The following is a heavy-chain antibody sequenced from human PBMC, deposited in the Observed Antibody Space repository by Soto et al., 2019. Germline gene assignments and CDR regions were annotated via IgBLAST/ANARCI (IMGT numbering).Heavy chain of an antibody. D-gene: IGHD6-13*01. V-gene: IGHV1-2*04. CDR2: INPNSGGT. J-gene: IGHJ4*02. CDR1: GYTFTGYY. CDR3: ARRSSIAAAGTDFDY. Sequence: GASVKVSCKASGYTFTGYYMHWVRQAPGQGLEWMGWINPNSGGTNYAQKFQGWVTMTRDTSISTAYMELSRLRSDDTAVYYCARRSSIAAAGTDFDYWGQGTLVTVSS.